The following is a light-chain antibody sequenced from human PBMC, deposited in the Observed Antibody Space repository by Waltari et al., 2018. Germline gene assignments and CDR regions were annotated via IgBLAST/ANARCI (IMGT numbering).Light chain of an antibody. V-gene: IGKV3-20*01. J-gene: IGKJ1*01. Sequence: EIVLTQSPGTLSLSPGERATLSCKASQSVNRDLDWYQQKPGQAPRLLIYGIVDRAAGTPDRFSGSGSGTDFSLTISRLEPEDFAVYYCQHYLRLPVTFGQGTRVEVK. CDR2: GIV. CDR3: QHYLRLPVT. CDR1: QSVNRD.